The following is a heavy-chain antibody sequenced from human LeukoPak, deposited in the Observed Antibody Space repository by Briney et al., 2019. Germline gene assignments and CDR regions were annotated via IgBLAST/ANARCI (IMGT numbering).Heavy chain of an antibody. J-gene: IGHJ6*02. CDR2: IKQDGSEK. CDR3: VRAMDV. Sequence: GGSLRLSYAASGFTFSNYWMNWVRQAPGKGLEWVANIKQDGSEKYYVDSVKGRFTISRDNAKSSLYLQMNSPRAEDTAVYYCVRAMDVWGQGTTVTVSS. V-gene: IGHV3-7*03. CDR1: GFTFSNYW.